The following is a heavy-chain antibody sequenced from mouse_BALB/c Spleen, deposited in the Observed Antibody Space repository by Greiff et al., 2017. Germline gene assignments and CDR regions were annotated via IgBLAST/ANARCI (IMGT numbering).Heavy chain of an antibody. V-gene: IGHV1-54*02. CDR1: GYAFTNYL. CDR3: AKINYYGSSGNFDY. Sequence: QVQLQQSGAELVRPGTSVKVSCKASGYAFTNYLIEWVKQRPGQGLEWIGVINPGSGGTNYNEKFKGKATFTADTSSNTAYMQLSSLTSEDSAVYYCAKINYYGSSGNFDYWGQGTTLTVSS. CDR2: INPGSGGT. D-gene: IGHD1-1*01. J-gene: IGHJ2*01.